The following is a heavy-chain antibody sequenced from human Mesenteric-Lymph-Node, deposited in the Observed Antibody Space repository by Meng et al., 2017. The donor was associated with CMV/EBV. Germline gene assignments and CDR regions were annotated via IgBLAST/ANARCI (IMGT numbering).Heavy chain of an antibody. CDR2: INHSGST. CDR1: Y. J-gene: IGHJ2*01. CDR3: ARGPIFTTSYYYGSGSYYGVFDL. V-gene: IGHV4-34*01. Sequence: YWSWIRQPPGKGLEWIGEINHSGSTNYNPSLKSRVTISVDTSKNQFSLKLSSVTAADTAVYYCARGPIFTTSYYYGSGSYYGVFDLWGRGTLVTVSS. D-gene: IGHD3-10*01.